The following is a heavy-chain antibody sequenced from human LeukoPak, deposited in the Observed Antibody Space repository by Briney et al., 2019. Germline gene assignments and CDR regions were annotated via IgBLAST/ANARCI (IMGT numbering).Heavy chain of an antibody. CDR1: GYTFTSYY. J-gene: IGHJ2*01. D-gene: IGHD3-3*01. V-gene: IGHV1-46*01. CDR2: INPSGGST. CDR3: ARDNPETYDFWSGILAGDWYFDL. Sequence: GASVKVSCKASGYTFTSYYMHWVRQAPGQGLEWMGIINPSGGSTSYAQKFQGRVTMTRDTSTSTVYMELSSLRSEDTAVYYCARDNPETYDFWSGILAGDWYFDLWGRGTLVTVSS.